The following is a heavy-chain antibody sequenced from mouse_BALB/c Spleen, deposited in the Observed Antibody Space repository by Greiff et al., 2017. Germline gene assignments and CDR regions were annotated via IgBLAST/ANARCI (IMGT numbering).Heavy chain of an antibody. CDR2: IWAGGST. J-gene: IGHJ4*01. CDR1: GFSLTSYG. CDR3: ARGGYYYGSSYVSYAMDY. Sequence: QVQLKESGPGLVAPSQSLSITCTVSGFSLTSYGVHWVRQPPGKGLEWLGVIWAGGSTNYNSALMSRLSISKDNSKSQVFLKMNSLQTDDTAMYYCARGGYYYGSSYVSYAMDYWGQGTSVTVSS. D-gene: IGHD1-1*01. V-gene: IGHV2-9*02.